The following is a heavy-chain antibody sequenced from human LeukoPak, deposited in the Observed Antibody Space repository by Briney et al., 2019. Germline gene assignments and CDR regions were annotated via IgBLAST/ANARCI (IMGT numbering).Heavy chain of an antibody. Sequence: PGGSLRLSCAASGFTFSDYYMSWIRQAPGEGLEWVSRISGSTISYADSVKGRFTISRDNAKNSLFMQMNSLRGDDTAVYYCARGGLRVADNWGQGTLVTVSS. CDR3: ARGGLRVADN. D-gene: IGHD2-21*01. J-gene: IGHJ4*02. CDR2: ISGSTI. V-gene: IGHV3-11*01. CDR1: GFTFSDYY.